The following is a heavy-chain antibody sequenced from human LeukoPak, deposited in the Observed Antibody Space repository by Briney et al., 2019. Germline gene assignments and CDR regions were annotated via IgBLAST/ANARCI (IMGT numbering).Heavy chain of an antibody. Sequence: PSETLSLTCTVSGGSISSYYWSWIRQPAGKGLEWIGRIRTSGSTDYNPSLKSRVTMSVDTSKNQFSLKLRSVTAADTAVYYCAREGSMTARPFVSIDYWGQGTLVTVSS. CDR3: AREGSMTARPFVSIDY. CDR2: IRTSGST. CDR1: GGSISSYY. D-gene: IGHD6-6*01. J-gene: IGHJ4*02. V-gene: IGHV4-4*07.